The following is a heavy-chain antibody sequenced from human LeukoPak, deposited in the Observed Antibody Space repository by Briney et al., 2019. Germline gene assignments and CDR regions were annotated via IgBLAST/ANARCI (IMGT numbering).Heavy chain of an antibody. Sequence: GRSLRLSCAASGFTFDDYAMHWVRQAPGKGLEWVSGISWNSGSIGYADSVKGRFTISRDNAKNSLYLQMNSLRAEDMALYYCAKDMGARLGGFDYWGQGTLVTVSS. V-gene: IGHV3-9*03. CDR2: ISWNSGSI. CDR1: GFTFDDYA. D-gene: IGHD1-26*01. CDR3: AKDMGARLGGFDY. J-gene: IGHJ4*02.